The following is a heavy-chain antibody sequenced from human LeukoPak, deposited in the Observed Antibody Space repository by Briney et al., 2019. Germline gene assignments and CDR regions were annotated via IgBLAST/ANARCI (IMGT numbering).Heavy chain of an antibody. CDR1: GFTFTDYF. CDR2: IKHNGGEK. V-gene: IGHV3-7*01. J-gene: IGHJ4*02. Sequence: GGSLRLSCVASGFTFTDYFMSWVRQAPGKGLEWVASIKHNGGEKYYVDSVKGRFTISRDNAKNSLYLEMSSLRVEDTAVYYCANEIRPNDYWGQGTQVTVSS. D-gene: IGHD4-17*01. CDR3: ANEIRPNDY.